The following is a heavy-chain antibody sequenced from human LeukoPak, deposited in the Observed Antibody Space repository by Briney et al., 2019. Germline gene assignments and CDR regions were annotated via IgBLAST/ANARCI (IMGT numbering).Heavy chain of an antibody. D-gene: IGHD2/OR15-2a*01. V-gene: IGHV4-38-2*01. CDR2: IYHSGST. CDR1: GYSISSGYY. J-gene: IGHJ6*03. Sequence: SETLSLTCAVSGYSISSGYYWGWIRQPPGKGLEWIGSIYHSGSTYYNPSLKSRVTISVDTSKNQFSLKLSSVTAAGTAVYYCARLYLGYMDVWGKGTTVTVSS. CDR3: ARLYLGYMDV.